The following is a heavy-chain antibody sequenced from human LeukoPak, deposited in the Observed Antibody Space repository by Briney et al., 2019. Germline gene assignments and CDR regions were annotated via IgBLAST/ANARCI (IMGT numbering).Heavy chain of an antibody. CDR3: ARDLAPYCSGGRCSTFDY. D-gene: IGHD2-15*01. V-gene: IGHV3-30*03. CDR1: GFTFSSYG. Sequence: GGSLRLSCAASGFTFSSYGMHWVRQAPGKGLEWVAVISYDGSNKYYADSVKGRFTISRDNAKNSLYLQMNSLRGEDTALYYCARDLAPYCSGGRCSTFDYWGQGTLVTVSS. J-gene: IGHJ4*02. CDR2: ISYDGSNK.